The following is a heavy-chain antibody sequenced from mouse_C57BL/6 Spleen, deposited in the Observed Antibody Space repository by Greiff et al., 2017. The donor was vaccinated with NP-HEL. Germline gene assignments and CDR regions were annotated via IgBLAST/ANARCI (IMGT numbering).Heavy chain of an antibody. CDR1: GYTFTSYW. CDR3: AREGGEYGSSYLDY. CDR2: IYPSDSET. V-gene: IGHV1-61*01. J-gene: IGHJ2*01. D-gene: IGHD1-1*01. Sequence: QVQLQQPGAELVRPGSSVKLSCKASGYTFTSYWMDWVKQRPGQGLEWIGNIYPSDSETHYNQKFKDKATLTVDKSSSTAYMQLSSLTSEDSAVYYCAREGGEYGSSYLDYWGQGTTLTVSS.